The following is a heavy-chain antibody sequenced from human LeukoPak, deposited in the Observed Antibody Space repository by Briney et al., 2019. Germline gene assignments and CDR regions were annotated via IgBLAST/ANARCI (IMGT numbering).Heavy chain of an antibody. J-gene: IGHJ4*02. V-gene: IGHV3-30-3*01. CDR1: GFTFSSYA. CDR2: ISYDGSNK. Sequence: GRSLRLSCAASGFTFSSYAMHWVRQAPGKGLEWVAVISYDGSNKYYADSVKGRFTISRDNSKNTLYLQMNSLRAEDTAVYYCARREVGYDSSGYYSYYFDYWGQGTLVTVSS. D-gene: IGHD3-22*01. CDR3: ARREVGYDSSGYYSYYFDY.